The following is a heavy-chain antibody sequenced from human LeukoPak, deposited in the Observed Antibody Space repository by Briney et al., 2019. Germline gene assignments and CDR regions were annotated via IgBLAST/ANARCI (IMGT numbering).Heavy chain of an antibody. CDR2: IRDNGVGT. J-gene: IGHJ6*02. CDR3: ARFQIPFGMDV. V-gene: IGHV3-23*01. CDR1: GFTFSDSA. Sequence: GGSLRLSCTASGFTFSDSAMTWVRQAPGKGLEWISTIRDNGVGTYYADSVKGRFTISRDNAKNSLYLQMNSLRAEDTALYYCARFQIPFGMDVWGQGTTVTVSS.